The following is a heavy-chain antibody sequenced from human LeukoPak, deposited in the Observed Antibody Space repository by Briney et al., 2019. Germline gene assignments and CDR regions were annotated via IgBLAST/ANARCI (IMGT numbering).Heavy chain of an antibody. Sequence: SETLSLTCTVSGGSISSSSYFWGWIRQPPEKGLEWIGSIYYSGSSYYNPSLKSRVTISVDKSKNQFSLKLSSVTAADTAVYHCARGVPVAGLDFWGQGTLVTVSS. J-gene: IGHJ4*02. CDR2: IYYSGSS. V-gene: IGHV4-39*07. CDR1: GGSISSSSYF. D-gene: IGHD6-19*01. CDR3: ARGVPVAGLDF.